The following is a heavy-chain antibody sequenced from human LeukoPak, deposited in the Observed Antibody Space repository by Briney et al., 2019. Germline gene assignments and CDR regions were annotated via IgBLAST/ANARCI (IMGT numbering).Heavy chain of an antibody. CDR3: ARVSRGYSYFDY. V-gene: IGHV1-69*04. J-gene: IGHJ4*02. CDR1: GGTFSSYA. D-gene: IGHD5-18*01. Sequence: SVKVSCKASGGTFSSYAISWVRQAPGPGLEWMGRIIPILGIANYAQKFQGRVTITADKSTSTAYMELSSLRSEDTAVYYCARVSRGYSYFDYWGQGTLVTVSS. CDR2: IIPILGIA.